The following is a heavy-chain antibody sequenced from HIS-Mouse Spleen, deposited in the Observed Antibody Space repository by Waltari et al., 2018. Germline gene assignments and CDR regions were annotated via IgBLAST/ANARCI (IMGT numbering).Heavy chain of an antibody. V-gene: IGHV4-39*07. D-gene: IGHD6-13*01. CDR2: IYYRGST. CDR3: AREIPYSSSWYDWYFDL. Sequence: QLQLQESGPGLVKPSETLSLTCTVSGGSISSSSYYWGWIRQPPGQGLEWIGSIYYRGSTYDNPSLKSRVTISVDTSKNQFSLKLSSVTAADTAVYYCAREIPYSSSWYDWYFDLWGRGTLVTVSS. CDR1: GGSISSSSYY. J-gene: IGHJ2*01.